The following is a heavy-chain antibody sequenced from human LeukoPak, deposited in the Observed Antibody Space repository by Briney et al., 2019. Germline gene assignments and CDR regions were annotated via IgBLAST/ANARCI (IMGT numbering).Heavy chain of an antibody. Sequence: QTGGSLRLSCAASGFTFDDYAMHWVRQAPGKGLEWVSGISWNSGSIGYADSVKGRFTISRDNSKSTLYLQMNSLRAEDTAVYYCAKDTGATSAFDIWGQGTMVTVSS. CDR2: ISWNSGSI. V-gene: IGHV3-9*01. CDR1: GFTFDDYA. J-gene: IGHJ3*02. CDR3: AKDTGATSAFDI. D-gene: IGHD1-26*01.